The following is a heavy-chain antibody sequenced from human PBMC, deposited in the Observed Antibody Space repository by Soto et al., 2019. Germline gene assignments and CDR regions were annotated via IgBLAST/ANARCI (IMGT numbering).Heavy chain of an antibody. J-gene: IGHJ4*02. Sequence: QVQLQESGPGLVKPSQTLSLTCTVSGGSISSGDYYWSWIRQPPGKGLEWIGYIYYSGSTYYNPSLNSRVTKSVEPHKNQFSLKLSSVTAADTAVYYCASQDKYYYDSSGYYREDYWGQGTLVTVSS. CDR3: ASQDKYYYDSSGYYREDY. CDR2: IYYSGST. D-gene: IGHD3-22*01. V-gene: IGHV4-30-4*01. CDR1: GGSISSGDYY.